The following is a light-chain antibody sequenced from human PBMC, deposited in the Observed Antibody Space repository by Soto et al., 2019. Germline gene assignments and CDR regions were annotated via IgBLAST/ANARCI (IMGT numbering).Light chain of an antibody. Sequence: QSVLTQPPSASGTPGQSVTISCSGSSSNIGGRAASWYQQLPGTAPKLLINSNNQRPSGAPDRFSGSKSGTSASLAISGLQSGDEADYYCAAWDDSLNIFVFGTGTKVTVL. CDR1: SSNIGGRA. CDR3: AAWDDSLNIFV. J-gene: IGLJ1*01. CDR2: SNN. V-gene: IGLV1-44*01.